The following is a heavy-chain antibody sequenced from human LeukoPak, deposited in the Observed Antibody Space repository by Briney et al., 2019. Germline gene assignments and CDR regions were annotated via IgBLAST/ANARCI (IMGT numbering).Heavy chain of an antibody. D-gene: IGHD1-1*01. CDR1: GDSIGRNKW. CDR2: IHHSGRL. Sequence: SETLSLTCAVSGDSIGRNKWWTWVRQPPGKGLEWIGEIHHSGRLNYSPSLKSRVTISVDKSKNHFSLNLNSITPADTAIYYCARGGDWKFDYWGQGALVTVSS. V-gene: IGHV4-4*02. CDR3: ARGGDWKFDY. J-gene: IGHJ4*02.